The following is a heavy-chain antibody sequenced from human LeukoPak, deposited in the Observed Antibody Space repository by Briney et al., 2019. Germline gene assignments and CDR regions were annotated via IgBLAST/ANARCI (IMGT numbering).Heavy chain of an antibody. V-gene: IGHV1-2*02. CDR3: ATTSAGYDFWSDAFDI. J-gene: IGHJ3*02. Sequence: ASVKVSCKASGYTFTGYYMHWVRQAPGQGLEWMGWINPNSGGTNYAQKFQGRVTMTRDTSISTAYMELSSLRSEDTAVYYCATTSAGYDFWSDAFDIWGQGTMVTVSS. CDR1: GYTFTGYY. CDR2: INPNSGGT. D-gene: IGHD3-3*01.